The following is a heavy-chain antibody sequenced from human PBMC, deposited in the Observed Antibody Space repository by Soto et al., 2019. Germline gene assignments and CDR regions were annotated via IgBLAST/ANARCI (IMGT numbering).Heavy chain of an antibody. CDR2: IFYNGIT. D-gene: IGHD4-17*01. J-gene: IGHJ5*02. V-gene: IGHV4-39*01. CDR1: GDSINSLNYF. CDR3: ARHDYGDTYQINWFDP. Sequence: PSETLSLTCTVSGDSINSLNYFWGWIRQPPGKGLEWIGSIFYNGITYYNPSLKSRVTISIDTSKNHFSLKLSSVTAADTAVYYCARHDYGDTYQINWFDPWGQGTLVTVSS.